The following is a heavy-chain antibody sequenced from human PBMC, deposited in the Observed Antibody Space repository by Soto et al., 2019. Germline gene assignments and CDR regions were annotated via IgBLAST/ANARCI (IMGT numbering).Heavy chain of an antibody. CDR1: GFTFANSA. CDR3: AKGQSSS. J-gene: IGHJ4*02. V-gene: IGHV3-23*01. Sequence: GGSLRLSCVASGFTFANSAMSWVRQAPGKGLEWVSGIGGSGGGTYYADSVKGRFTVSRDNSKSTLDLQMNSLRVEDTAVYYCAKGQSSSWGQGSLVTVSS. D-gene: IGHD6-6*01. CDR2: IGGSGGGT.